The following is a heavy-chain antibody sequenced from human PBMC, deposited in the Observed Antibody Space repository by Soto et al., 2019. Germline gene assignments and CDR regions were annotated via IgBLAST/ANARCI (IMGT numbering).Heavy chain of an antibody. V-gene: IGHV1-2*02. CDR2: INPNSGGT. Sequence: GASVKVSCKASGYSISAYYIHWVRQAPGQGLEWMGWINPNSGGTNYAQKFQGRVTMTRDTSISTAYMELSRLRSDDTAVYYCARVNVVVVAATREYYFDYWGQGTLVTVSS. CDR3: ARVNVVVVAATREYYFDY. D-gene: IGHD2-15*01. J-gene: IGHJ4*02. CDR1: GYSISAYY.